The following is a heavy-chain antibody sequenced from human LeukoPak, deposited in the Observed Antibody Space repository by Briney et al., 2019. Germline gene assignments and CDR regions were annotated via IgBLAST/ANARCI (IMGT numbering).Heavy chain of an antibody. D-gene: IGHD2-2*01. J-gene: IGHJ3*02. CDR3: ARADRLVPAAMNAFDI. Sequence: ASVKVSCKASGGTFSSYAISWVRQAPGQGLEWMGGIIPIFGTANYAQKFQGRVTITTDESTSTAYMELSSLRSEDTAVYYCARADRLVPAAMNAFDIWGQGTMVTVPS. CDR1: GGTFSSYA. V-gene: IGHV1-69*05. CDR2: IIPIFGTA.